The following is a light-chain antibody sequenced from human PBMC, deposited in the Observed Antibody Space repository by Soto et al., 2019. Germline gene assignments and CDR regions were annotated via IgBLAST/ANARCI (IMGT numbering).Light chain of an antibody. CDR1: SRDIGGYDF. CDR2: DVI. Sequence: QSVLTQPPSASGSPGQAVTISCTGTSRDIGGYDFVSWYQQHPGKAPKLLIYDVIKRPSGVPDRLSGSKSGNTASLTVSGLQTDDEADYYCSSYGGSNNLLFGGETKVTVL. CDR3: SSYGGSNNLL. J-gene: IGLJ2*01. V-gene: IGLV2-8*01.